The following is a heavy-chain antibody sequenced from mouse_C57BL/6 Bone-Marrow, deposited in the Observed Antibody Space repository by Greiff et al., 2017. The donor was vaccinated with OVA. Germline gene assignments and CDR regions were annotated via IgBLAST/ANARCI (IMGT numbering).Heavy chain of an antibody. D-gene: IGHD1-1*01. J-gene: IGHJ2*01. Sequence: EVKLVESGGDLVKPGGSLKLSCAASGFTFSSYGMSWVRQTPDKRLEWVATISSGGSYNYYPDSVKGRFTISRDNAKNTLYLQMCSRNSEDTAMDYCARHGDNGSFFDYWGQGTTLTVSS. CDR2: ISSGGSYN. CDR3: ARHGDNGSFFDY. V-gene: IGHV5-6*01. CDR1: GFTFSSYG.